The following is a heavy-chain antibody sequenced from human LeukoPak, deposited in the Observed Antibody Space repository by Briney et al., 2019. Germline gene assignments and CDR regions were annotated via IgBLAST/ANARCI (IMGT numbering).Heavy chain of an antibody. CDR3: AKLYSSGWYVADY. V-gene: IGHV3-23*01. CDR1: GFTFSGYA. CDR2: ILGSGDST. J-gene: IGHJ4*02. Sequence: PGGSLRLSCTASGFTFSGYAMSWVRQAPGKGLEWVSTILGSGDSTFYADSVKGRFTISRDNPKNTLFLHMTSLRAEDTAVYYCAKLYSSGWYVADYWGQGTLVTVSS. D-gene: IGHD6-19*01.